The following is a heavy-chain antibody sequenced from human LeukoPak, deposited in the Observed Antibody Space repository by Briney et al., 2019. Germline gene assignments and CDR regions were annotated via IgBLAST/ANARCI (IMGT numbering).Heavy chain of an antibody. Sequence: GASVKVSCKASGGTFSSYAITWVRQAPGQGLEWMGGIIPIFGTANYAQKFQGRVTITADKSTSTAYMELSSLRSEDTAVYYCARSGIAAREFDYWGQGTLVTVSS. J-gene: IGHJ4*02. CDR2: IIPIFGTA. CDR1: GGTFSSYA. CDR3: ARSGIAAREFDY. V-gene: IGHV1-69*06. D-gene: IGHD6-6*01.